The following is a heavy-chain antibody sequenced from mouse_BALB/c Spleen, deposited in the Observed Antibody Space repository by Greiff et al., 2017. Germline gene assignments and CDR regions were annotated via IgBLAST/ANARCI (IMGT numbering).Heavy chain of an antibody. CDR1: GFTFSSYA. V-gene: IGHV5-9-3*01. Sequence: EVHLVESGGGLVKPGGSLKLSCAASGFTFSSYAMSWVRQTPEKRLEWVATISSGGSYTYYPDSVKGRFTISRDNAKNTLYLQMSSLRYEDTAMYYGARRAITTDAMDYWGQGTSVTVSS. CDR2: ISSGGSYT. CDR3: ARRAITTDAMDY. J-gene: IGHJ4*01. D-gene: IGHD2-4*01.